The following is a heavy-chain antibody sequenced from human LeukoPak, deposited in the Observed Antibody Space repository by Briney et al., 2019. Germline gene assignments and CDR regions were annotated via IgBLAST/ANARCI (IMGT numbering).Heavy chain of an antibody. J-gene: IGHJ4*02. CDR3: ARRDATVTTLPFDY. Sequence: SETLSLTCAVSNNFIRNGYYWGWIRQPPGKGLEWIGSIYHSGSTYYNPSLKSRVTISVDTSKNQFSLKLSSVTAADTAVYYCARRDATVTTLPFDYWGQGTLVTVSS. CDR1: NNFIRNGYY. CDR2: IYHSGST. V-gene: IGHV4-38-2*01. D-gene: IGHD4-17*01.